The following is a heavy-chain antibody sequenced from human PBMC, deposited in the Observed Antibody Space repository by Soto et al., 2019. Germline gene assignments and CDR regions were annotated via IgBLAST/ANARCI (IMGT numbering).Heavy chain of an antibody. V-gene: IGHV3-23*01. J-gene: IGHJ4*02. D-gene: IGHD5-12*01. Sequence: GGSLRLSCAASGFTFSSYAMSWVRQAPGKGLEWVSAISGSGGSTYYAESVKGRFTIPRDNSKNTLYLQMNSLRSEATAVYYCAKGYQYSGHDYWGQGTLVTVSS. CDR3: AKGYQYSGHDY. CDR1: GFTFSSYA. CDR2: ISGSGGST.